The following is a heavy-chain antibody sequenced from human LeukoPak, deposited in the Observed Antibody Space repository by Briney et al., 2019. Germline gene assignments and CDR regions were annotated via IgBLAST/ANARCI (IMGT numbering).Heavy chain of an antibody. CDR2: INPSGGST. CDR1: GYTFTSYY. V-gene: IGHV1-46*03. CDR3: ARVVGYYYDSSAPGGGD. J-gene: IGHJ4*02. Sequence: ASVKVSRKASGYTFTSYYMHWVRQAPGQGLEWMGIINPSGGSTSYAQKFQGRVTMTRDTSTSTVYMELSSLRSEDTAVYYCARVVGYYYDSSAPGGGDWGQGTLVTVSS. D-gene: IGHD3-22*01.